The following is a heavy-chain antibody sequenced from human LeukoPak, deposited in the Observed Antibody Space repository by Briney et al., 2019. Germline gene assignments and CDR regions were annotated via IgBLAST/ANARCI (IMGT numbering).Heavy chain of an antibody. CDR2: IIPILGIA. CDR1: GGTFSSYA. D-gene: IGHD4-17*01. CDR3: ARGGYGDYGVP. J-gene: IGHJ5*02. V-gene: IGHV1-69*04. Sequence: GASVKVSCKASGGTFSSYAISWVRQAPGQGLEWIGRIIPILGIANYAQKFQGRVTITADKSTSTAYMELSSLRSEDTAVYYCARGGYGDYGVPWGHGTLVTVSS.